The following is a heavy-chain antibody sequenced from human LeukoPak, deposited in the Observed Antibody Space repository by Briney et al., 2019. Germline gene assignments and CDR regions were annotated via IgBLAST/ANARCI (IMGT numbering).Heavy chain of an antibody. CDR2: ISWNSGSI. J-gene: IGHJ6*03. CDR3: AKSYGAYYYYYMDV. CDR1: GFTFDDYA. Sequence: SLRLSCAASGFTFDDYAMHWVRQAPGKGLEWVSGISWNSGSIGYADSVKGRFTISRDNAKNSLYLQMNSLRAEDTALYYCAKSYGAYYYYYMDVWGKGTTVTASS. D-gene: IGHD3-16*01. V-gene: IGHV3-9*01.